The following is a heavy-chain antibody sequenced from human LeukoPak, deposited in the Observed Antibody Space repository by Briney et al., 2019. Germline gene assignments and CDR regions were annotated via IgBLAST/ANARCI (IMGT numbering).Heavy chain of an antibody. V-gene: IGHV1-58*01. J-gene: IGHJ6*04. CDR2: IVVGSGNT. CDR3: AAGGPADYRSIYDYGMDF. D-gene: IGHD4-11*01. Sequence: SVKVSCKASGFTFTTSAVQWVRQARGQRLVWIGWIVVGSGNTNYAQRFQERVIITRDMSTSTAYMELSSVRSEDTAVYYCAAGGPADYRSIYDYGMDFWGRGTTVTVSS. CDR1: GFTFTTSA.